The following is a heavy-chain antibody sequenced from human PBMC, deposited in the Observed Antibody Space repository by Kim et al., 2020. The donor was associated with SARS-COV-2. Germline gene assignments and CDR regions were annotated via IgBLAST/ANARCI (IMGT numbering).Heavy chain of an antibody. J-gene: IGHJ6*02. Sequence: GGSLRLSCAASGFTFSSYSMNWVGQAPGKGLEWVSSISSSSSYIYYADSVKGRFTISRDNAKNSLYLQMNSLRAEDTAVYYCARDAYSYGYYYYGMDVWGQRTTVPVSS. CDR3: ARDAYSYGYYYYGMDV. V-gene: IGHV3-21*01. D-gene: IGHD5-18*01. CDR2: ISSSSSYI. CDR1: GFTFSSYS.